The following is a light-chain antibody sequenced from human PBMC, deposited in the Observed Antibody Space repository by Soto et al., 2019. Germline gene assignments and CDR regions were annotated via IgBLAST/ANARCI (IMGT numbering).Light chain of an antibody. CDR3: QQYNSYSP. CDR1: QSISSW. J-gene: IGKJ1*01. Sequence: DIQMTQSPSTLSASVVDRVTITCRASQSISSWLAWYQQKPGKAPKLLIYKASSLESGVPSRFSGSGSGTEFTLTISSLQPDDFATYYCQQYNSYSPFGQGTKVEIK. V-gene: IGKV1-5*03. CDR2: KAS.